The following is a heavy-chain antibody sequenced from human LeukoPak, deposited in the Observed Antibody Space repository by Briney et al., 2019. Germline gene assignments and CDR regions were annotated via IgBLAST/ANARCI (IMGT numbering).Heavy chain of an antibody. CDR1: GGSVSSNY. V-gene: IGHV4-4*07. J-gene: IGHJ5*02. CDR2: IYFSGTT. D-gene: IGHD3-3*01. Sequence: SETLSLTCTVSGGSVSSNYWSWIRQPAGKGLEWIGRIYFSGTTYYNPSLKSRVTMSVDTSRNQFSLKLSSVTAADTAVYYCARERGGLEWLARVDPWGQGTLVTVSS. CDR3: ARERGGLEWLARVDP.